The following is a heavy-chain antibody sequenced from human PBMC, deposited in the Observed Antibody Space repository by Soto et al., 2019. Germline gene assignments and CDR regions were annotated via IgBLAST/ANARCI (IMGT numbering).Heavy chain of an antibody. D-gene: IGHD5-18*01. Sequence: PSQTLSLTCAISGDSVSIKSAAWNWIRQSPSRGLEWLGRTYYRPKWYYDYADSVKSRITINSDTSKNQFSLQLNSVTPEDTAVYYCARDPGYSLDYWGQGTLVTVSS. CDR1: GDSVSIKSAA. J-gene: IGHJ4*02. CDR2: TYYRPKWYY. V-gene: IGHV6-1*01. CDR3: ARDPGYSLDY.